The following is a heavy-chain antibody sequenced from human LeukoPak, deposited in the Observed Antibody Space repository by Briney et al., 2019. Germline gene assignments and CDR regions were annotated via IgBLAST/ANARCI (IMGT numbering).Heavy chain of an antibody. D-gene: IGHD4-17*01. J-gene: IGHJ6*03. CDR1: GYSITSYL. CDR2: IDPSDSYT. CDR3: ARPLLRDYGDGEYMDV. V-gene: IGHV5-10-1*01. Sequence: GESLNISCKGSGYSITSYLISWVRQMPGKGLEWMGRIDPSDSYTNYSPSFQGHVTISADKSISTAYLQWSSLKASDTAMYYCARPLLRDYGDGEYMDVWGQRTTVTVSS.